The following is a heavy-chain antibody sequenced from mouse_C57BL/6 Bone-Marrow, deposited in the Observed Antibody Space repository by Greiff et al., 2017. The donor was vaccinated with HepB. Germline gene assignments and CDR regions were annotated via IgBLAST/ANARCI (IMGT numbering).Heavy chain of an antibody. CDR3: ARWDYYGSSSFAY. Sequence: DVKLVESGGGLVQPGGSLKLSCAASGFTFSDYGMAWVRQAPRKGPEWVAFISNLAYSIYYADTVTGRFTISRENAKNTLYLEMSSLRSEDTAMYYCARWDYYGSSSFAYWGQGTLVTVSA. J-gene: IGHJ3*01. CDR2: ISNLAYSI. CDR1: GFTFSDYG. V-gene: IGHV5-15*01. D-gene: IGHD1-1*01.